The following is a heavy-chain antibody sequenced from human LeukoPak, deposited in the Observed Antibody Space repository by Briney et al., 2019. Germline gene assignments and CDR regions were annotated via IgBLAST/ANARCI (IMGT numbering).Heavy chain of an antibody. CDR2: IYTSGST. D-gene: IGHD3-3*01. V-gene: IGHV4-4*07. CDR1: GGSISSYY. CDR3: ARDARTRGYYYMDV. Sequence: PSGTLSLTCTVSGGSISSYYWSWIRQPAGKGLEWIGRIYTSGSTNYNPSLKSRVTMSIDTSKNQFSLKLSSVTAADTAVYYCARDARTRGYYYMDVWGKGTTVTISS. J-gene: IGHJ6*03.